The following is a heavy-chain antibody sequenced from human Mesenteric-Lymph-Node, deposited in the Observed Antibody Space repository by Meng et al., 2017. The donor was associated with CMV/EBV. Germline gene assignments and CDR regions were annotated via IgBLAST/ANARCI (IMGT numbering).Heavy chain of an antibody. V-gene: IGHV3-23*01. Sequence: YAVSWVRQAPGKGLEWVSAMSGFGGHTYYADSVEGRFTISRDDSKNTLYLQMNSLRAEDTAVYFCAQAVYCSGGSCYSGAEYFQHWGQGTLVTVSS. CDR1: YA. J-gene: IGHJ1*01. CDR3: AQAVYCSGGSCYSGAEYFQH. CDR2: MSGFGGHT. D-gene: IGHD2-15*01.